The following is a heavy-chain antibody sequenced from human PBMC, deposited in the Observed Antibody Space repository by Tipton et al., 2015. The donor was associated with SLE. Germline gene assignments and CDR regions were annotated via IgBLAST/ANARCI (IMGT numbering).Heavy chain of an antibody. Sequence: TLSLTCTVYGGSLNGYYWSWIRQPPGKGLEWVGEITPSGSTNCNPSLKSRVTLSVDTSKSQFSLDLTSATAVDTAVYYCARSQGGNYDLSYGMDVWGQGTTVTVSS. CDR3: ARSQGGNYDLSYGMDV. D-gene: IGHD3-3*01. V-gene: IGHV4-34*01. CDR2: ITPSGST. CDR1: GGSLNGYY. J-gene: IGHJ6*02.